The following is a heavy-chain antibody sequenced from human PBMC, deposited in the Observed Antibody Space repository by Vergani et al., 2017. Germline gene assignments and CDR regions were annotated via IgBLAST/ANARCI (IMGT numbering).Heavy chain of an antibody. J-gene: IGHJ6*02. D-gene: IGHD3-3*01. CDR2: ISSSGSTI. CDR1: GFTFSDYY. V-gene: IGHV3-11*04. Sequence: VQLLESGGSLKQPGGSVRLSCAASGFTFSDYYMSWIRQAPGRGLEWVSYISSSGSTIYYADSLKGRFTIFRDNAKNSVFLQMNSLRAEDTAVYYCARGNDLGLYYYDGMDVWGQGTTVTVSS. CDR3: ARGNDLGLYYYDGMDV.